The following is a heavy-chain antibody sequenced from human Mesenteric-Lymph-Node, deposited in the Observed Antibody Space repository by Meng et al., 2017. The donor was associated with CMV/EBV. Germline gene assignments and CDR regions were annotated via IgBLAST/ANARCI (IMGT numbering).Heavy chain of an antibody. V-gene: IGHV3-23*01. Sequence: SGFTFSPYAMSWVRQAPGKGLKWVSAIGGTTGDTYYADSVKGRFTISRDNSKNTVYLQMNSLRAEDTAVYYCAKDRGGGDYGNLDYWGQGTLVTVSS. CDR1: GFTFSPYA. J-gene: IGHJ4*02. D-gene: IGHD3-10*01. CDR2: IGGTTGDT. CDR3: AKDRGGGDYGNLDY.